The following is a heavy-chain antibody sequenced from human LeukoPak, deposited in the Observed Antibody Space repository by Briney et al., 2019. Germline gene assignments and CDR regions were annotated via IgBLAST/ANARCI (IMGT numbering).Heavy chain of an antibody. CDR2: ISAYYGNT. CDR1: GYTFTGYF. D-gene: IGHD5-18*01. Sequence: ASVKVSCKAPGYTFTGYFMRWVRQAPGQGLEWMGWISAYYGNTTYAQKFQGRVTMTTDTSTSTAYMELRSLRSDDTAVYYCARDPNAMVTSLFDYWGQGTLVTVSS. CDR3: ARDPNAMVTSLFDY. J-gene: IGHJ4*02. V-gene: IGHV1-18*04.